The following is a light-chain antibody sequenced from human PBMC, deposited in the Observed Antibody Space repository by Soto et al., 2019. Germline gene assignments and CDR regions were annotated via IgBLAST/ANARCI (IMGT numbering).Light chain of an antibody. CDR3: QSYDISLSVV. CDR1: RSNIGAGYG. CDR2: GNS. Sequence: QSVLTQPPSVSGAPGQRVTISCTGSRSNIGAGYGVHWYQQLPGTAPKLLIYGNSNRPSGVPDRFSGSKSGTSASLAITGLQAADEADYYCQSYDISLSVVFGGGTKLTVL. V-gene: IGLV1-40*01. J-gene: IGLJ2*01.